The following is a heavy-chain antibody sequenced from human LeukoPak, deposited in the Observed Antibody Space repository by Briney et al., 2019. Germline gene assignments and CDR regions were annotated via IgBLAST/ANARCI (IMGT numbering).Heavy chain of an antibody. D-gene: IGHD1-26*01. V-gene: IGHV1-2*02. CDR3: ARHPYSGSYHFDY. J-gene: IGHJ4*02. CDR1: GYTFTGYY. CDR2: INPNSGGT. Sequence: ASLKVSCKASGYTFTGYYIHWVRQAPGQGLEWMGWINPNSGGTNSAQKFQGRVTMTRDTSISTAYMELSRLTSDDTAVYYCARHPYSGSYHFDYWGQGTLVTVSS.